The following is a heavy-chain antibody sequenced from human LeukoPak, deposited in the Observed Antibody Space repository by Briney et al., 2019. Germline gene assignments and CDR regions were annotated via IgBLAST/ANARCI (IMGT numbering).Heavy chain of an antibody. Sequence: SQTLSLTCAVSGGSISSGGYSWSWIRQPPGKGLEWIGYIYHSGSTYYNPSLKSRVTISVDRSKNQFSLKLSSVTAADTAVYYCARVTVGATGWFDPWGQGTLVTVSS. J-gene: IGHJ5*02. CDR1: GGSISSGGYS. D-gene: IGHD1-26*01. V-gene: IGHV4-30-2*01. CDR2: IYHSGST. CDR3: ARVTVGATGWFDP.